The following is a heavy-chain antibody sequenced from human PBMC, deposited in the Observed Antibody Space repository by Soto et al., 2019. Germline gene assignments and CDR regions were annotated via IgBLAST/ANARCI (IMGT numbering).Heavy chain of an antibody. CDR2: IYNSGST. CDR1: GGSISSGDYY. D-gene: IGHD1-26*01. CDR3: ARGFDSGKFYAFES. Sequence: TLSLTCTVPGGSISSGDYYWSWIRQHPGKGLEWIGHIYNSGSTYYNPSLKSRVTISVDTSKNQFSLKLSSVTAADTAVYYCARGFDSGKFYAFESWGRGTQVTVSS. V-gene: IGHV4-31*03. J-gene: IGHJ4*02.